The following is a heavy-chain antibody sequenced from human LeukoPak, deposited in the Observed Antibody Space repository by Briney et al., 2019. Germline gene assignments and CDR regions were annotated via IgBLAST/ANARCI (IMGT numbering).Heavy chain of an antibody. V-gene: IGHV3-48*03. CDR3: ARDYNYYDSSGYYYEIFQH. D-gene: IGHD3-22*01. J-gene: IGHJ1*01. CDR2: ISSSGSTI. Sequence: GGSLRLSCAASGFTFSSYEMNWVRQAPGKGPEWVSYISSSGSTIYYADSVKGRFTISRDNAKNSLYLQMNSLRAEDTAVYYCARDYNYYDSSGYYYEIFQHWGQGTLVTVSS. CDR1: GFTFSSYE.